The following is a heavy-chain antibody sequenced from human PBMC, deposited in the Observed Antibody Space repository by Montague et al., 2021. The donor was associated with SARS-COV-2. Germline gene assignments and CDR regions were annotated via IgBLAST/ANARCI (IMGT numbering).Heavy chain of an antibody. Sequence: TLSLTCTVSGGSISSGDYYWSWIRQHPGKGLEWIGYIYYSGSTYYXPSLKSRVTISVDTSKNQFSLKLSSVTAADTAVYYCARGGSYSSGWDGVDYYYGMDVWGQGTTVTVSS. V-gene: IGHV4-31*03. CDR3: ARGGSYSSGWDGVDYYYGMDV. D-gene: IGHD6-19*01. CDR2: IYYSGST. J-gene: IGHJ6*02. CDR1: GGSISSGDYY.